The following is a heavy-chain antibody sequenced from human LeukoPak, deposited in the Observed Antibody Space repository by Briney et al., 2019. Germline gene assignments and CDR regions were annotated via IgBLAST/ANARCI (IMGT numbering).Heavy chain of an antibody. CDR3: ARDLGREFYCSSTSCGPQGGYFDY. D-gene: IGHD2-2*01. CDR1: GFTFSSYS. Sequence: PGGSLRLSCAASGFTFSSYSMNWVRQAPGKGLEWVSSISSSSSYIYYADSVKGRFTISRDNAKNSLYLQMNSLRAEDTAVYYCARDLGREFYCSSTSCGPQGGYFDYWGQGTLVTVSS. V-gene: IGHV3-21*01. J-gene: IGHJ4*02. CDR2: ISSSSSYI.